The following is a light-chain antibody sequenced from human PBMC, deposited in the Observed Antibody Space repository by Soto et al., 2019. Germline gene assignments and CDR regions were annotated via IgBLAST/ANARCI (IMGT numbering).Light chain of an antibody. CDR3: QQRSNWPPYVT. Sequence: EIVLTQSPATLSLSPGERATLSCRASQSVSSYLAWYQQKPGQAPRLLIYDASNRATGIPARFSGSGSGTDFTPTISSLEPEYFAVYYYQQRSNWPPYVTFGQGTKVDIK. V-gene: IGKV3-11*01. CDR1: QSVSSY. J-gene: IGKJ1*01. CDR2: DAS.